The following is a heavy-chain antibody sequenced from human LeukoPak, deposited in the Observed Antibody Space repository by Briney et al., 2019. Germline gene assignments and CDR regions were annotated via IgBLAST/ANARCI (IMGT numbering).Heavy chain of an antibody. J-gene: IGHJ4*02. CDR1: GCTFTSYY. V-gene: IGHV1-46*01. D-gene: IGHD3-22*01. CDR2: INPSGGST. Sequence: APVKVSCKASGCTFTSYYMHWVRQAPGQGLEWMGIINPSGGSTSYAQKFQGRVTMTRDTSTSTVYMELSSLRSEDTAVYYCARSPPITMIVVVKIDYWGQGTLVTVSS. CDR3: ARSPPITMIVVVKIDY.